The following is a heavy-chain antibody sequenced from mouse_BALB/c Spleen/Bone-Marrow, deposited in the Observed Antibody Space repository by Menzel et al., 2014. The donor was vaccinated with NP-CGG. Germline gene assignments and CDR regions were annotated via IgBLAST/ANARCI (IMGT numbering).Heavy chain of an antibody. CDR1: GFTFSNYW. CDR3: TRDYDDAMDY. V-gene: IGHV6-6*02. CDR2: IRLKSNNYAT. J-gene: IGHJ4*01. D-gene: IGHD2-4*01. Sequence: EVKLEESGGGLVQPGGSMKLSCVASGFTFSNYWMNWVRQSPEKGLEWVAEIRLKSNNYATHYAESVKGRFTISRDDSKSSLYLQMSNLRAEDTGIYYCTRDYDDAMDYWGQGTSVTVSS.